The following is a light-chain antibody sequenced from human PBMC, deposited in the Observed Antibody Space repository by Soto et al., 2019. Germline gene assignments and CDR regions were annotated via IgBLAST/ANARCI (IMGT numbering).Light chain of an antibody. V-gene: IGKV3-20*01. J-gene: IGKJ1*01. Sequence: EIVVTQSPATLSASPGERATLSCRASQSVSSSYLAWYQQKPGQAPRLLIYGASSRATGIPDRFSGSGSGTDFTLTISRLEPEDFAVYYCQQYGSSPCTFGQGTKVDIK. CDR3: QQYGSSPCT. CDR2: GAS. CDR1: QSVSSSY.